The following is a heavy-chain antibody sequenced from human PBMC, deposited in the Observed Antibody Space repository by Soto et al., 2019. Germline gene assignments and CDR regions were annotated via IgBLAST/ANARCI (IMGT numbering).Heavy chain of an antibody. Sequence: EVQLLESGGGLVQPGGSLRLSCAASGFPFSSFAMSWFRQAPGQGLEWVSFISGSGGSTYYADSVKGRFTIFRDNSKNTLHMQMNSLRVDDTAVYYCAKRPGDQWLVAFDSWGPGTLVTVSS. CDR2: ISGSGGST. CDR3: AKRPGDQWLVAFDS. J-gene: IGHJ4*02. V-gene: IGHV3-23*01. CDR1: GFPFSSFA. D-gene: IGHD6-19*01.